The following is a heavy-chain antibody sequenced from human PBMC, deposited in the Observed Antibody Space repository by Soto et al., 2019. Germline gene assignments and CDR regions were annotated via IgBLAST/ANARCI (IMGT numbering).Heavy chain of an antibody. CDR3: ARIYGSGSYFYYYGMDV. V-gene: IGHV4-61*01. CDR2: IYYSGST. CDR1: GGSVSSGSYY. D-gene: IGHD3-10*01. Sequence: SETLSLTCTVSGGSVSSGSYYWSWIRQPPGKGLGWIGYIYYSGSTNYNPSLKSRVTISVDTSKNQFSLKLSSVTAADTAVYYCARIYGSGSYFYYYGMDVWGQGTTVTVSS. J-gene: IGHJ6*02.